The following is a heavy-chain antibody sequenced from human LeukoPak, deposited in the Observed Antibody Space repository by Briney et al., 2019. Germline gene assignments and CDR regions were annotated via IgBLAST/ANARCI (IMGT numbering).Heavy chain of an antibody. CDR2: IKQDGSEK. V-gene: IGHV3-7*03. CDR3: AAMGGYSSTASSFDY. CDR1: GFTFSSFW. Sequence: GGSLRLSCAASGFTFSSFWMSWVRQAPGTGLEWVANIKQDGSEKYYVDSVKGRFTISRDNAKNSLYLQMNSLKASDTAMYYCAAMGGYSSTASSFDYWGQGILVTVSS. D-gene: IGHD5-18*01. J-gene: IGHJ4*02.